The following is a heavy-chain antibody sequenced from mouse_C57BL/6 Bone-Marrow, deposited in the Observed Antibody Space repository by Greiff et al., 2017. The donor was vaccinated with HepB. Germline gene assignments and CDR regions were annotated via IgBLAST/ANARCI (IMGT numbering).Heavy chain of an antibody. CDR1: GFTFSSYG. J-gene: IGHJ3*01. CDR3: ARPYYYGSFSWFAY. V-gene: IGHV5-6*01. D-gene: IGHD1-1*01. Sequence: VMLVESGGDLVKPGGSLKLSCAASGFTFSSYGLSWVRQTPDKRLEWVATISSGGSYTYYPDSVKGRFTISRDNAKNTLYLQMSSLKSEDTAMYYCARPYYYGSFSWFAYWGQGTLVTVSA. CDR2: ISSGGSYT.